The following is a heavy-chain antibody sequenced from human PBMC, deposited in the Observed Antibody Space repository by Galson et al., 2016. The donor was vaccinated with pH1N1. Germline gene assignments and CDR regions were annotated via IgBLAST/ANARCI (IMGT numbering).Heavy chain of an antibody. CDR2: VYYSGST. CDR1: GASMSTYY. CDR3: ATWGLATGGLDY. V-gene: IGHV4-59*01. Sequence: SETLSLTCSVSGASMSTYYWNWIRQPPGKGLEWFGDVYYSGSTNYNPSLKNRVTLSLDMSKNQLSLRLRSVTAADTAIYFGATWGLATGGLDYWGRGTLVTVSS. D-gene: IGHD7-27*01. J-gene: IGHJ4*02.